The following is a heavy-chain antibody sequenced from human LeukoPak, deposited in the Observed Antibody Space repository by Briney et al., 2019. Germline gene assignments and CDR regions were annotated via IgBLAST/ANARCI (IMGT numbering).Heavy chain of an antibody. V-gene: IGHV1-2*02. J-gene: IGHJ6*03. CDR1: GYTFTGYY. CDR3: AREQTTVTISRGFSYYYYYMDV. Sequence: ASVKVSCKASGYTFTGYYMHWVRQAPGQGLEWMGWINPNSGGTNYAQKFQGRVTMTRDTSISTAYMELSRLRSDDTAVYYCAREQTTVTISRGFSYYYYYMDVWGKGTTVTVSS. CDR2: INPNSGGT. D-gene: IGHD4-17*01.